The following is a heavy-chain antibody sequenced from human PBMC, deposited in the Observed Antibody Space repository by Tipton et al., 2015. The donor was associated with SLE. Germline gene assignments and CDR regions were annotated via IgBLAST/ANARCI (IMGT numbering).Heavy chain of an antibody. CDR3: ARGTKLGNHYYYYYMDV. CDR1: SGSISTYH. D-gene: IGHD7-27*01. V-gene: IGHV4-59*08. Sequence: TLSLTCTISSGSISTYHWSWLRQPPGKGLEWIGYIHHSGSINYNPSLRSQVTMSMDTSKNQFSLRLSSVTAADTAVYYCARGTKLGNHYYYYYMDVWGKGTTVTVSS. CDR2: IHHSGSI. J-gene: IGHJ6*03.